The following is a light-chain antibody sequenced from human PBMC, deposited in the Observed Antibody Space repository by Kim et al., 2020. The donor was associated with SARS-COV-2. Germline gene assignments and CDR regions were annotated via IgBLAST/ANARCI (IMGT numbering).Light chain of an antibody. J-gene: IGLJ2*01. CDR2: SND. V-gene: IGLV1-44*01. CDR1: GSNIGSNA. Sequence: ELTQPPSASGTPGQRVTISCSGSGSNIGSNAVNWYQQLPGTAPKLLIYSNDHRPSGVPDRFSGSKSGTSASLAISGLQSEDEADYYCAAWDDSLNGVIFGGGTQLTVL. CDR3: AAWDDSLNGVI.